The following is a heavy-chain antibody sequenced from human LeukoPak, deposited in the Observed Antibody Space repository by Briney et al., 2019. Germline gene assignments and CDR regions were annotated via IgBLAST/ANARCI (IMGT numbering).Heavy chain of an antibody. CDR1: GYTLTELS. CDR2: FDPEDGET. J-gene: IGHJ4*02. Sequence: ASVKVSCKVSGYTLTELSMHWVRQAPGKGLEWMGGFDPEDGETIYAQKFQGRVTMTEDTSTDTAYMELSSLRSEDTAVYYCARATYYYDSSGVFDYWGQGTLVTVSS. V-gene: IGHV1-24*01. D-gene: IGHD3-22*01. CDR3: ARATYYYDSSGVFDY.